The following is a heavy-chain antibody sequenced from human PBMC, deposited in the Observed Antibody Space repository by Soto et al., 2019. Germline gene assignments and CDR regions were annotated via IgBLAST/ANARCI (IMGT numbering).Heavy chain of an antibody. V-gene: IGHV3-30-3*01. Sequence: PGGSLRLSCAASGFTFSDYAMHWVRQAPGKGLEWVAIISFDGSKEHYADSVQGRFTISRDNSENTLYLQMNSLRADDTAVYYCARPAATVIFYSGMDVWGQGTTVTVSS. J-gene: IGHJ6*02. CDR3: ARPAATVIFYSGMDV. D-gene: IGHD4-17*01. CDR2: ISFDGSKE. CDR1: GFTFSDYA.